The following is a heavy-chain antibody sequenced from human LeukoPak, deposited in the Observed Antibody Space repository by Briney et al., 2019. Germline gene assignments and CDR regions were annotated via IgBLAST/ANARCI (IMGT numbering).Heavy chain of an antibody. CDR3: TTDLGTYYHGSQRLIPIDY. J-gene: IGHJ4*02. CDR2: IKSKTDGETT. D-gene: IGHD3-10*01. V-gene: IGHV3-15*01. Sequence: MPGGSLRLSCVDSVFTFTNAWMSWVRQAPGKGLEWIGRIKSKTDGETTNYAEPVRGRFSISRDDSKSAVYLQMNSLKIEDTAVYYCTTDLGTYYHGSQRLIPIDYWGQGTLVTVSS. CDR1: VFTFTNAW.